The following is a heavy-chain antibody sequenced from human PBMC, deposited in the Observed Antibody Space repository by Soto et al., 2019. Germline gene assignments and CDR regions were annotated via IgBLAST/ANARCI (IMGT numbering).Heavy chain of an antibody. CDR1: GFIFSDYS. Sequence: GGSLRLSFAASGFIFSDYSMSWVRQSQGKGLEGVANIKQDGGEEDYVDSVKGRLTISRDNAKNSLYLQMNSLRAEDTAVYYCARVYYESRGPTKYRAFDFWGQGTMVTVSS. V-gene: IGHV3-7*01. CDR3: ARVYYESRGPTKYRAFDF. D-gene: IGHD3-22*01. J-gene: IGHJ3*01. CDR2: IKQDGGEE.